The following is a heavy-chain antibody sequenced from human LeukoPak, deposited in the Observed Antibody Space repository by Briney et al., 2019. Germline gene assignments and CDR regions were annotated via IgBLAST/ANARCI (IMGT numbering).Heavy chain of an antibody. J-gene: IGHJ6*02. D-gene: IGHD6-13*01. Sequence: PSQTLSLTCTVSGGSISSGGYYWSWIRQHPGKGLEWIGYIYYSGSTYYNPSLKSRVTISVDTSKNQFSLKLSSVTAADTAVYYCARARWRQQLVRSYYYGMDVWGQGTTVTVSS. CDR2: IYYSGST. V-gene: IGHV4-31*03. CDR3: ARARWRQQLVRSYYYGMDV. CDR1: GGSISSGGYY.